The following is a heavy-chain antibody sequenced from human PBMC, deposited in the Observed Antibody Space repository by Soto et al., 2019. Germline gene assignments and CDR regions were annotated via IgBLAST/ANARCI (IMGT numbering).Heavy chain of an antibody. CDR2: IYYSGST. CDR3: ARDIRFGEGHYYYYGMDV. CDR1: GGSISSRSYY. V-gene: IGHV4-39*02. Sequence: PSETLSLTCTVSGGSISSRSYYWVWIRQPPGKGLEWIGSIYYSGSTYYNPSLKSRVTISVDTSKNQFSLKLSSVTAADTAVYYCARDIRFGEGHYYYYGMDVWGQGTTVTVSS. D-gene: IGHD3-10*01. J-gene: IGHJ6*02.